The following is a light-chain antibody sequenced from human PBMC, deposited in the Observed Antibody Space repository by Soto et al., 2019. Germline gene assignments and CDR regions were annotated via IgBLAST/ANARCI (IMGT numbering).Light chain of an antibody. CDR1: SSNIGAGYD. CDR3: QSYDISLSVV. CDR2: GNS. J-gene: IGLJ2*01. V-gene: IGLV1-40*01. Sequence: QSVLTQPPSVSGAPGQRVTISCTGSSSNIGAGYDVHWYHRLPGTAPKLLIYGNSNRPSGVPDRFSGSKSGTSASLAITGLQAEDEADYYCQSYDISLSVVFGGGTKLTVL.